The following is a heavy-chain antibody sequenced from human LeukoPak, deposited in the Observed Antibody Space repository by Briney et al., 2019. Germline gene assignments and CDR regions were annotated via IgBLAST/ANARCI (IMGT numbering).Heavy chain of an antibody. V-gene: IGHV4-39*01. CDR3: ASPSVDCGGDCYCFGFFDY. J-gene: IGHJ4*02. CDR1: GGSISSSSYY. D-gene: IGHD2-21*02. Sequence: SETLSLTCTVSGGSISSSSYYWGWIRQPPGKGLEWIGSIYYSGSTYYNPSLKSRVTISVDTSKNQFSLKLSSVTAADTAVYYCASPSVDCGGDCYCFGFFDYWGQGTLVTVSS. CDR2: IYYSGST.